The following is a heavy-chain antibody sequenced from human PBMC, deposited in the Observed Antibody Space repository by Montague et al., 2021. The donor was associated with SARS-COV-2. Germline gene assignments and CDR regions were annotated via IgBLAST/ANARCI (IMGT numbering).Heavy chain of an antibody. J-gene: IGHJ6*02. D-gene: IGHD1-1*01. CDR2: IYYSGST. V-gene: IGHV4-39*01. Sequence: SETLSLTCSVSGGSISSSSYYWGRIRQSPGKGLEWIGSIYYSGSTYYNPSLKCRVTITVDTSKKQFSLKVTPVTAADTAVYYCARQAQLFHRATDYYDMDVWGQGTTVTVSS. CDR3: ARQAQLFHRATDYYDMDV. CDR1: GGSISSSSYY.